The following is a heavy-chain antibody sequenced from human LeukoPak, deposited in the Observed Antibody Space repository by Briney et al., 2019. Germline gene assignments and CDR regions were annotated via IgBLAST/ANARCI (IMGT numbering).Heavy chain of an antibody. D-gene: IGHD3-3*01. V-gene: IGHV4-38-2*02. Sequence: SETLSLTCTVSGYSISSGYYWGWIRQPPGKGLEWIGSIYHSGSTYYNPSLKSRVTISVDTSKNQFSLKLSSVTAADTAVYYCARHPLAIFGVGECDYWGQGTLVTVSS. CDR3: ARHPLAIFGVGECDY. CDR2: IYHSGST. J-gene: IGHJ4*02. CDR1: GYSISSGYY.